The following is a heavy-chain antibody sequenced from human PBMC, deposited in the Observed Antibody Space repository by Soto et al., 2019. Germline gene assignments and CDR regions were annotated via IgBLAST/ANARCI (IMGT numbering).Heavy chain of an antibody. CDR1: GFTFSSYA. V-gene: IGHV3-23*01. CDR2: ISGSGGNT. J-gene: IGHJ4*02. Sequence: PGGSLRLSCAASGFTFSSYAMSWVRQAPGKGLEWVSAISGSGGNTYYADSVKGRFTISRDISKNTLFLQMNSLSAEDTAVYFCVTHSWNYWGQGTLVTVSS. CDR3: VTHSWNY. D-gene: IGHD1-1*01.